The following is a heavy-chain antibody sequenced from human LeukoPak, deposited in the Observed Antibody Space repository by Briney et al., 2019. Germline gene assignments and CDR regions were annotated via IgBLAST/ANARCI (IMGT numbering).Heavy chain of an antibody. Sequence: PGGSLRLSCAASGFTFSSYGMSWVRQAPGKGLEWVSAISGSGGSTYYADSVKGRFTISRDNSKNTLYLQMNSLRAEDTAVYYCARESYDYVWGSYRVGPYFDHWGQGTLVTVSS. V-gene: IGHV3-23*01. D-gene: IGHD3-16*02. CDR2: ISGSGGST. CDR3: ARESYDYVWGSYRVGPYFDH. CDR1: GFTFSSYG. J-gene: IGHJ4*02.